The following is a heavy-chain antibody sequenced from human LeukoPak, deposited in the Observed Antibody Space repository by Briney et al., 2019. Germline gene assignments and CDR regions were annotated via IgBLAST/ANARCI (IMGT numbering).Heavy chain of an antibody. CDR1: RFTLSSYV. V-gene: IGHV3-23*01. Sequence: GGSLRLSCVASRFTLSSYVMSGVRPAPGKGLEWVSAISGSGGSTYYADSVKGRFNNSRDNSKNTLYLQMNSLRADDTAVDYRAKEGYSYGRDAFDIWGQGTMVTVSS. CDR3: AKEGYSYGRDAFDI. D-gene: IGHD5-18*01. CDR2: ISGSGGST. J-gene: IGHJ3*02.